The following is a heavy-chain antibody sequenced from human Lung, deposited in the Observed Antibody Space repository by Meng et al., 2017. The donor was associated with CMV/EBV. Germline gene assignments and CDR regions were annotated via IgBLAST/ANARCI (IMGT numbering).Heavy chain of an antibody. CDR1: GYNFNNYY. V-gene: IGHV1-46*02. D-gene: IGHD3-10*01. Sequence: KASGYNFNNYYMHWVRQAPGHGLEWMGISSARGGTTTYARRFQGRVNMTRDTSTSTLYMELSSLRSEDTAVYYCAESYYGSYGSRDDWGQGTLVTVSS. CDR2: SSARGGTT. CDR3: AESYYGSYGSRDD. J-gene: IGHJ4*02.